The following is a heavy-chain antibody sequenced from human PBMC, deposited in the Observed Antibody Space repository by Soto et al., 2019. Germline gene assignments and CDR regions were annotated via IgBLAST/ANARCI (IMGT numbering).Heavy chain of an antibody. D-gene: IGHD3-22*01. CDR2: IYYSGST. CDR3: ARVRDSSGLDY. V-gene: IGHV4-31*03. CDR1: GGSISSGGYY. Sequence: SETLSLTCTVSGGSISSGGYYWSWIRQHPGKGLEWIGYIYYSGSTYYNPSLKSRVTISVDTSKNQFSLKLSSVTAADTAVYYGARVRDSSGLDYWGQGTLVTVSP. J-gene: IGHJ4*02.